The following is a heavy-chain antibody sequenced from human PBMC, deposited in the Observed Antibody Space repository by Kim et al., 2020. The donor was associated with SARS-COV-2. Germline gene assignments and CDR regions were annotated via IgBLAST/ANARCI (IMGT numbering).Heavy chain of an antibody. Sequence: GGSLRLSCAASGFTFSSYSMNWVRQAPGKGLEWVSYISSSSSTIYYADSVKGRFTISRDNAKNSLYLQMNSLRDEDTAVYYCAITTVARAWYFDLWGRGTLVTVSS. D-gene: IGHD4-17*01. CDR3: AITTVARAWYFDL. V-gene: IGHV3-48*02. CDR2: ISSSSSTI. CDR1: GFTFSSYS. J-gene: IGHJ2*01.